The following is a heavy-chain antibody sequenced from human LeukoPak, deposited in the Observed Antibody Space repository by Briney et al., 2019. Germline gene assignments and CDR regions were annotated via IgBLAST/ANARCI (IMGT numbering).Heavy chain of an antibody. CDR1: GFTFSSYG. J-gene: IGHJ4*02. Sequence: GGSLRLSCAASGFTFSSYGMHWVRQAPGKGLEWVAVISYDGSNKYYADSVKGRFTISRDNSKNTLYLQMNSLRAEDTAVYYCARDADTRWLQADYWGQGTLVTVSS. CDR3: ARDADTRWLQADY. V-gene: IGHV3-30*03. CDR2: ISYDGSNK. D-gene: IGHD5-12*01.